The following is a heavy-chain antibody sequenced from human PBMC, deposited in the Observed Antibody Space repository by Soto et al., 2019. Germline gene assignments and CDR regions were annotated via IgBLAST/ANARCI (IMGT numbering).Heavy chain of an antibody. V-gene: IGHV1-3*01. Sequence: ASVKVSCKASGYTFTSYAMHWVRQAPGQRLEWMGWIDAGNGNTKYSQKFQGRVTITRDTSASTAYMELSSLRSEDTAVYYCARAVAVAADFDYWGQGTLVTVSS. CDR3: ARAVAVAADFDY. CDR1: GYTFTSYA. D-gene: IGHD6-19*01. CDR2: IDAGNGNT. J-gene: IGHJ4*02.